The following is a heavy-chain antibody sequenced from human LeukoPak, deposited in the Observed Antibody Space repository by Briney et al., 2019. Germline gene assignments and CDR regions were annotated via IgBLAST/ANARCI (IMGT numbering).Heavy chain of an antibody. CDR1: GFTVSSNY. V-gene: IGHV3-7*04. CDR3: ARCRGGSDLGCGYGMDV. D-gene: IGHD1-26*01. CDR2: IKEDGSEK. J-gene: IGHJ6*02. Sequence: GGSLRLSCAASGFTVSSNYMSWVRQAPGKGLEWVANIKEDGSEKYYVDSVKGRITISRDNAEKSLYLQMNSLRAEDTAVYYCARCRGGSDLGCGYGMDVWGQGTTVTVSS.